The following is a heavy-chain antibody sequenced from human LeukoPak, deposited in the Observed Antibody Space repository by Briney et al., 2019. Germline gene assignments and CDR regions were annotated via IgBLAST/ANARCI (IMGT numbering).Heavy chain of an antibody. CDR1: GFTFTGYY. J-gene: IGHJ3*02. CDR2: INTNPGAT. CDR3: ARDKRGSGSTFDI. V-gene: IGHV1-2*02. D-gene: IGHD3-10*01. Sequence: ASVKVSCKASGFTFTGYYMNWVRQAPGQGLEWMGWINTNPGATNYAQKFQGRVTMTRDTSISTAYRELSRLRSDDTAVYYCARDKRGSGSTFDIWGQGTVVTVSS.